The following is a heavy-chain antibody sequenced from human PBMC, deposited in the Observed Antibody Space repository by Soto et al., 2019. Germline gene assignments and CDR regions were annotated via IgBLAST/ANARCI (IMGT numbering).Heavy chain of an antibody. J-gene: IGHJ6*02. D-gene: IGHD4-17*01. CDR1: GFTFSSYA. Sequence: EVQLLESGGGLVQPGGSLRLSCAASGFTFSSYAMSWVRQAPGKGLEWVSAISGSGGSTYYADSVKGRFTISRDNSKNTLYLQMNSLRAEDTAVYYCAKDTSFGGELNYYYYGMDVWGQGTTVTVSS. V-gene: IGHV3-23*01. CDR2: ISGSGGST. CDR3: AKDTSFGGELNYYYYGMDV.